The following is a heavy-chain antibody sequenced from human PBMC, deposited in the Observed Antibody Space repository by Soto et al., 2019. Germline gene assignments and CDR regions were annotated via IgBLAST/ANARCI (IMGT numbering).Heavy chain of an antibody. J-gene: IGHJ4*02. CDR1: GGSIRDSY. CDR2: VSSSGTT. CDR3: ARVGHLHVFYRSDY. V-gene: IGHV4-59*01. Sequence: PSETLSLTCTVSGGSIRDSYWTWIRQPPGKGLEWIGYVSSSGTTKYSPSLKSRVTMSVDTSKNQFSLKVNSVTTGDTAVYYWARVGHLHVFYRSDYWGPGILVTVSS.